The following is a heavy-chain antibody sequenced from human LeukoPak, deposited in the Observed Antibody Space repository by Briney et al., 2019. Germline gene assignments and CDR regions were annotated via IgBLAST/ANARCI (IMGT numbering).Heavy chain of an antibody. D-gene: IGHD3-16*01. CDR3: GKEGGA. CDR1: GFRFSDFT. CDR2: IGGRGGST. J-gene: IGHJ5*02. Sequence: GGSLRLSCAASGFRFSDFTMTWVRQAPGKGPEWVSAIGGRGGSTYYADSVGGRFTISRDNSKDMVYLQMNSLKVEDTATYYCGKEGGAWGQGTKVTVS. V-gene: IGHV3-23*01.